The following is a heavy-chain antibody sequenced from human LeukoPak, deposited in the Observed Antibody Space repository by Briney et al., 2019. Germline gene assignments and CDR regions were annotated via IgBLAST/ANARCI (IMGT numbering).Heavy chain of an antibody. D-gene: IGHD6-19*01. CDR2: IWYDGSDK. J-gene: IGHJ4*02. CDR3: ASAGYSSGWYDFDY. V-gene: IGHV3-33*01. Sequence: GGSLRLSCAASGFTFSSYGMHWVRQAPGKGLEWVAVIWYDGSDKYYADSVKGRFTISRDNSKNTLYLQMNSLRAEDTAVYYCASAGYSSGWYDFDYWGQGTLVTVSS. CDR1: GFTFSSYG.